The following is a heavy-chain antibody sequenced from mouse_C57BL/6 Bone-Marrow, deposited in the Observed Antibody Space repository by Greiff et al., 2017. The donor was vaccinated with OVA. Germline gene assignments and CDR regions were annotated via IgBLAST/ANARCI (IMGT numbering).Heavy chain of an antibody. CDR3: AREELGHYYAMDY. CDR1: GYTFTSYN. CDR2: IYPGNGDT. V-gene: IGHV1-12*01. D-gene: IGHD4-1*01. Sequence: QVQLQHPGTELVKPGASVKLSCKASGYTFTSYNMHWVKQTPRQGLEWIGAIYPGNGDTSYNQKFKGKATLTVDKSSSTAYMQLSSLTSEDSAVYFCAREELGHYYAMDYWGQGTSVTVSS. J-gene: IGHJ4*01.